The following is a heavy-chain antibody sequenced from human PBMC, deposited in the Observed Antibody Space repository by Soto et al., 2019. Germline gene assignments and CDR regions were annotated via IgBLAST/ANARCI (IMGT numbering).Heavy chain of an antibody. CDR3: APDLTTGLI. CDR1: GGTISSYA. D-gene: IGHD4-17*01. V-gene: IGHV1-69*06. Sequence: QVQLVPSGAEVKKPGSSVRVSCKASGGTISSYAINWVRQAPGQGLEWVGGIIPLFVAPKYAQKLQGRVTITADKSTHTAFMELSSRASEDTALYYCAPDLTTGLIWGQGTMVTVSS. J-gene: IGHJ3*02. CDR2: IIPLFVAP.